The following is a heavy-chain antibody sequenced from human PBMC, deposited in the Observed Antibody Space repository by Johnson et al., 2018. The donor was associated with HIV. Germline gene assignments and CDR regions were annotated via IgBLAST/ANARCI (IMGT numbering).Heavy chain of an antibody. V-gene: IGHV3-30*03. Sequence: QVQLVESGGGVVQPGRSLRLSCAASGFTFSSYGMHWVRQAPGKGLEWVAVISYDGRNKDYADSVKGRCTISRDNSKNTLFLQMNSLRPEDTAVYHCARGGLGYQNFHDPFDVWGQGTMVTVSS. J-gene: IGHJ3*01. CDR3: ARGGLGYQNFHDPFDV. D-gene: IGHD3-16*02. CDR2: ISYDGRNK. CDR1: GFTFSSYG.